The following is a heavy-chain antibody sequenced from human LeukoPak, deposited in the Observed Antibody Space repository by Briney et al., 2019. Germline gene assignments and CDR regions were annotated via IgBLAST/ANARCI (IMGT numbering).Heavy chain of an antibody. D-gene: IGHD5-18*01. CDR1: GLTFSSSW. V-gene: IGHV3-7*01. CDR3: ARDLAYSRLDY. Sequence: GGSLRLSCAVSGLTFSSSWMDWVRQAPGKGLEWVASINPEGSEEYSADSVKGRSTISRDNAKNSLYLQMDSLRVEDTAFYYCARDLAYSRLDYWGQGMLVTVSS. CDR2: INPEGSEE. J-gene: IGHJ4*02.